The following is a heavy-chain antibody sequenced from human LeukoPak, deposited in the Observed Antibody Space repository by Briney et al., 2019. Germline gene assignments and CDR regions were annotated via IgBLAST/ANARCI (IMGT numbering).Heavy chain of an antibody. D-gene: IGHD3-22*01. J-gene: IGHJ3*02. V-gene: IGHV1-69*06. CDR3: ARATLTYYYDSSGYYDAFDI. CDR1: GGTFSSYA. CDR2: IIPIFGTA. Sequence: SVKVSCKASGGTFSSYAISWVRQAPGQGREWMGGIIPIFGTANYAQKFQGRVTITADKSTSTAYMELSSLRSEDTAVYYCARATLTYYYDSSGYYDAFDIWGQGTMVTVSS.